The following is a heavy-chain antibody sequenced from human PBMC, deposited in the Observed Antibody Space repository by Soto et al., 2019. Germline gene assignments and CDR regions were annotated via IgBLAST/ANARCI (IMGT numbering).Heavy chain of an antibody. CDR3: ARDWRYSSGLDY. D-gene: IGHD6-19*01. CDR2: MSASGDAQ. V-gene: IGHV1-46*02. Sequence: GASVKVSCKASGFSINNHFMHWIRQAPGQGLEWTGIMSASGDAQKSSKRFQGRISMTWDTSSSTIYLEVNSLTSEDTAVYYCARDWRYSSGLDYWGQGTLVTVSS. J-gene: IGHJ4*02. CDR1: GFSINNHF.